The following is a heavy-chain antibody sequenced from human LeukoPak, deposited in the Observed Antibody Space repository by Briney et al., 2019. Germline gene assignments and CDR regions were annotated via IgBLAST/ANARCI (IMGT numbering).Heavy chain of an antibody. V-gene: IGHV1-58*01. CDR2: IVVGSGNT. CDR1: GFTFTSSA. J-gene: IGHJ6*02. CDR3: AAPGEYGDRYYYYDMDV. D-gene: IGHD4-17*01. Sequence: GASVKVSCKASGFTFTSSAVQWVRQARGQRLEWIGWIVVGSGNTNYAQKFQERVTITRDMSTSTAYMELSSLRSEDTAVYYCAAPGEYGDRYYYYDMDVWGQGTTVTVSS.